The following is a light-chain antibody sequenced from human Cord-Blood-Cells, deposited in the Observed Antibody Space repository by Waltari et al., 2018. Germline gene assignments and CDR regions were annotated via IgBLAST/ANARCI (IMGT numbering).Light chain of an antibody. Sequence: QSALTQPASVSGSPGQSITISCTGTSSDVGVYNYVPWYQQHPGKAPKLMIYDVSNRPSGVSNRFSGSKSGNTASLTISGLQAEDEADYYCSSYTSSSTLVFGTGTKVTVL. J-gene: IGLJ1*01. V-gene: IGLV2-14*03. CDR3: SSYTSSSTLV. CDR2: DVS. CDR1: SSDVGVYNY.